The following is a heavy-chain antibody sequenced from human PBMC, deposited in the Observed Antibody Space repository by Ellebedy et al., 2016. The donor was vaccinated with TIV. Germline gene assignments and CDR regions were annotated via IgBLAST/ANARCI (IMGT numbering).Heavy chain of an antibody. CDR1: GYTFTSYA. Sequence: ASVKVSCXASGYTFTSYAMHWVRQAPGQRLEWMGWINAGNGNTKYSQKFQGRVTITRDTSASTAYMELSSLRSEDTAVYYCARGHGGYYYYGMDVWGQGTTVTVSS. D-gene: IGHD3-10*01. CDR3: ARGHGGYYYYGMDV. CDR2: INAGNGNT. J-gene: IGHJ6*02. V-gene: IGHV1-3*01.